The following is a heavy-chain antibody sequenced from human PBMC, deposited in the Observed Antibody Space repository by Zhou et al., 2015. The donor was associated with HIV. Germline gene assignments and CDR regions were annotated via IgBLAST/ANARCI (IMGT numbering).Heavy chain of an antibody. J-gene: IGHJ2*01. CDR1: GGTFSSFG. D-gene: IGHD5-12*01. Sequence: QVQLVQSGVEVKKPGSSVKVSCKASGGTFSSFGVSWVRQAPGQGLEWMGGIIPKIGRVEFAQKFQGRVTITADESTNTVYMELRSLKCEDTAVYYCARSLGGYDGYWNFDLWGRGTLISVSS. V-gene: IGHV1-69*12. CDR3: ARSLGGYDGYWNFDL. CDR2: IIPKIGRV.